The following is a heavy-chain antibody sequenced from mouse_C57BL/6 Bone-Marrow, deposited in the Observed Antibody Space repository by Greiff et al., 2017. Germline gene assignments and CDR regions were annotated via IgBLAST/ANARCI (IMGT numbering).Heavy chain of an antibody. CDR2: IRSKSNNYAT. Sequence: EVQLVESGGGLVKPKGSLKLSCAASGFSFNTYAMNWVRQAPGKGLEWVARIRSKSNNYATYYADSVKDRFTISRDDSDSMLYLQMNNLKTEDTAMYYCVRDGCFPFAYCGQGTLVTVSA. CDR1: GFSFNTYA. J-gene: IGHJ3*01. D-gene: IGHD2-3*01. CDR3: VRDGCFPFAY. V-gene: IGHV10-1*01.